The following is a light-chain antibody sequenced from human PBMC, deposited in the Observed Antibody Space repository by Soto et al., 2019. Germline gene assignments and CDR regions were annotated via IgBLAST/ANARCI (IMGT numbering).Light chain of an antibody. Sequence: QSVLTQPPSVSGAPGQRVTISCTGSSSNIGTGYDVHWYQQLPGKVPKLLISGDINRPSGVPDRFSGSKSGTSASLAITGLQAEDEADYYCCSYSGNDGVFGTGTKLTVL. CDR3: CSYSGNDGV. J-gene: IGLJ1*01. CDR2: GDI. V-gene: IGLV1-40*01. CDR1: SSNIGTGYD.